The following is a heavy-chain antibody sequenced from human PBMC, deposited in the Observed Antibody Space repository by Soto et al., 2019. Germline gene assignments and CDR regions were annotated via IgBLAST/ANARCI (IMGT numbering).Heavy chain of an antibody. CDR3: ARWVNVEMATIDY. J-gene: IGHJ4*02. Sequence: SETLSLTCAVYGGSFSGYYWSWIRQPPGKGLEWIGEINHSGSTNYNPSLKSRVTISVDTSKNQFSLKLSSVTAADTAVYYCARWVNVEMATIDYWGQGTLVTVSS. V-gene: IGHV4-34*01. D-gene: IGHD5-12*01. CDR2: INHSGST. CDR1: GGSFSGYY.